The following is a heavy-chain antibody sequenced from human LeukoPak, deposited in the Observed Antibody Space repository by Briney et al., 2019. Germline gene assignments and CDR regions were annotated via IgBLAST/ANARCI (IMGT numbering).Heavy chain of an antibody. V-gene: IGHV3-11*04. J-gene: IGHJ3*02. D-gene: IGHD6-19*01. Sequence: AGGSLRLSCAASGFTFSDYYMSWIRQAPGKGLEWVSYISSSGSTIYYADSVKGRYTISRDNAKNSLYLQMNSLRAEDTAVYYCAKARGGAVAGRGAFDIWGQGTMVTVSS. CDR3: AKARGGAVAGRGAFDI. CDR1: GFTFSDYY. CDR2: ISSSGSTI.